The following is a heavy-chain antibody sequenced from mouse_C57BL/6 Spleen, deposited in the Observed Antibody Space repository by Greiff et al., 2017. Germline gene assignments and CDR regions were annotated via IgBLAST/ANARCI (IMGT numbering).Heavy chain of an antibody. CDR3: ASLYGSSLDY. Sequence: VQLQQSGPELVKPGASVKMSCKASGYTFTDYNMHWVKQSHGKSLEWIGYINPNNGGTSYNQKFKGKATLTVNKSSSTAYMELRSLTSEDSAVYDCASLYGSSLDYWGQGTTLTVSS. CDR1: GYTFTDYN. D-gene: IGHD1-1*01. CDR2: INPNNGGT. V-gene: IGHV1-22*01. J-gene: IGHJ2*01.